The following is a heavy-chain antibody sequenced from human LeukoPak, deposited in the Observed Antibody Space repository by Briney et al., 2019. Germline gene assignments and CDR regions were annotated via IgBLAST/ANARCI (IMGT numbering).Heavy chain of an antibody. D-gene: IGHD6-13*01. Sequence: KSSETLSLTCTVSGFSISSGYYWGWIRQPPGKGLEWIGSIYHSGSTYYNPSLKSRVTISVDTSKNHFSLKLSSVTAADTAVYYCARWSSGYSSSWYWFDPWGQGTLVTVSS. CDR1: GFSISSGYY. CDR2: IYHSGST. V-gene: IGHV4-38-2*02. J-gene: IGHJ5*02. CDR3: ARWSSGYSSSWYWFDP.